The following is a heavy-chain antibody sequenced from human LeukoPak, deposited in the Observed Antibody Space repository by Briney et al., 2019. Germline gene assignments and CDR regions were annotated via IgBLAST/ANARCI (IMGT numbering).Heavy chain of an antibody. V-gene: IGHV1-69*13. CDR2: IIPIFGTT. CDR3: ARDRPKDYDILTGYTNWFDP. J-gene: IGHJ5*02. Sequence: ASVKVSCKASGGTFSSYAISWVRQAPGQGLEWMGGIIPIFGTTNYTQKFQDRVTITADESTSTAYTELSSLRSEDTAVYYCARDRPKDYDILTGYTNWFDPWGQGTLVTVSS. D-gene: IGHD3-9*01. CDR1: GGTFSSYA.